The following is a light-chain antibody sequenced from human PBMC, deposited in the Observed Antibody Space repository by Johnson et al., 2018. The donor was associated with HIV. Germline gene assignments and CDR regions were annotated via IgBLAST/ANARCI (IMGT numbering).Light chain of an antibody. CDR3: GTWDNSLNVYV. CDR1: RSNIGRNY. CDR2: DNN. J-gene: IGLJ1*01. Sequence: QSVLTQPPSVSAAPGQKVTISCSGSRSNIGRNYVSWYQQLPGTAPKLLISDNNKRPSGIPDRFSGSKSGASATLDITGLPTGDEADYYCGTWDNSLNVYVFGTGTKVTVL. V-gene: IGLV1-51*01.